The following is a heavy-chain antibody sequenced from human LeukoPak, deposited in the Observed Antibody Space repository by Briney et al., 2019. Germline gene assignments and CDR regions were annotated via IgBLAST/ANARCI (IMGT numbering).Heavy chain of an antibody. Sequence: ASVKVSCKAPGYTFTSYGISWVRQAPGQGLEWMGWISAYNGNTNYAQKLQGRVTMTTDTSTSTAYMELRSPRSDDTAVYYCARGDYDYVWGSYRDHWFDPWGQGTLVTVSS. V-gene: IGHV1-18*01. CDR1: GYTFTSYG. CDR3: ARGDYDYVWGSYRDHWFDP. J-gene: IGHJ5*02. CDR2: ISAYNGNT. D-gene: IGHD3-16*02.